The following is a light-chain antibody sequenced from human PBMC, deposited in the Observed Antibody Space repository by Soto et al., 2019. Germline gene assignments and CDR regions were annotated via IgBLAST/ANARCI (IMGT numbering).Light chain of an antibody. V-gene: IGKV3-15*01. CDR1: QSVSSN. J-gene: IGKJ2*01. Sequence: EIVMTQSPANLSVSPGERATLSCRASQSVSSNLAWYQQKPGQAPRLLIYGASTRATGIPARFSGSGSGTDFALTISSLQSEDFAVYYCQQYNNWPPVTFGQGTKLEIK. CDR2: GAS. CDR3: QQYNNWPPVT.